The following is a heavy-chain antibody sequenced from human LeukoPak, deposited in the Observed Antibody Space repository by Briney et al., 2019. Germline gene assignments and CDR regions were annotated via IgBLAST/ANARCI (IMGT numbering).Heavy chain of an antibody. CDR1: GFTFSSYW. CDR2: IKQDGSEK. Sequence: GGSLRLSCAASGFTFSSYWMSWVRQAPGKGLEWVANIKQDGSEKYYADSVKGRFTISRDNAKNSLYLQMNSLRAEDTAVYYCARERCSSTSCSTVNFDYWGQGTLVTVSS. D-gene: IGHD2-2*02. J-gene: IGHJ4*02. CDR3: ARERCSSTSCSTVNFDY. V-gene: IGHV3-7*01.